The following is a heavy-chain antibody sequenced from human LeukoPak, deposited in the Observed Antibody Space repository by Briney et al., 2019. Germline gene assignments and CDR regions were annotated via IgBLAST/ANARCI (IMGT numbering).Heavy chain of an antibody. CDR1: GFTFSSYS. CDR3: AKDRRITMVRGAPGY. V-gene: IGHV3-21*01. CDR2: ISSSSSYI. D-gene: IGHD3-10*01. J-gene: IGHJ4*02. Sequence: PGGSLRLSCAASGFTFSSYSMNWVRQAPGKGLEWVSSISSSSSYIYYADSVKGRFTISRDNAKNSLYLQMNSLRAEDTAVYYCAKDRRITMVRGAPGYWGQGTLVTVSS.